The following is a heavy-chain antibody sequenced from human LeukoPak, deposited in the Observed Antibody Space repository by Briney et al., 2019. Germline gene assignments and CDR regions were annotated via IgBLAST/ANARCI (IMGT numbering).Heavy chain of an antibody. CDR1: GGSFSGYY. CDR3: ARVNGTTVTKNFDY. CDR2: INHSGST. J-gene: IGHJ4*02. Sequence: SETLSLTCAVYGGSFSGYYWSWIRQPPGKGLEWIGEINHSGSTNYNPSLKSRVTISVDTSKNQFSLKLSSVTAADTAVYYCARVNGTTVTKNFDYWGQGTLVTVSS. D-gene: IGHD4-17*01. V-gene: IGHV4-34*01.